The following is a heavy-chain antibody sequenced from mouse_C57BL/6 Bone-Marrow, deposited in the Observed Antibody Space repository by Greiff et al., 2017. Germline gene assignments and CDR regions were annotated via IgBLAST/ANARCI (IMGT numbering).Heavy chain of an antibody. Sequence: QVQLQQPGAELVTPGASVKLSCKASGYTFTNYWMHWVKQRPGQGLEWIGMMHPNGGSPDYNEKFKSEATLSVDKSSRTAYMELSSLTSEDSAVYYCARSYDYDDYTMDYWGQGTSVTVSS. CDR3: ARSYDYDDYTMDY. V-gene: IGHV1-64*01. CDR2: MHPNGGSP. D-gene: IGHD2-4*01. CDR1: GYTFTNYW. J-gene: IGHJ4*01.